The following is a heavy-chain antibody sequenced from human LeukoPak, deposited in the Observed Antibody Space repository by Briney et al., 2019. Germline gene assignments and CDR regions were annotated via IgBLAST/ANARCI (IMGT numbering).Heavy chain of an antibody. CDR1: GYSISSGYY. D-gene: IGHD3-22*01. Sequence: SETLSLTCTVSGYSISSGYYWGWIRQPPGKGLEWIGSIYHSGSTYYNPSLKSRVTISVDTSKNQFSLKLSSVTAADTAVYYCARVAATYYYDSSGYSGYFDYWGQGTLVTVSS. J-gene: IGHJ4*02. CDR3: ARVAATYYYDSSGYSGYFDY. V-gene: IGHV4-38-2*02. CDR2: IYHSGST.